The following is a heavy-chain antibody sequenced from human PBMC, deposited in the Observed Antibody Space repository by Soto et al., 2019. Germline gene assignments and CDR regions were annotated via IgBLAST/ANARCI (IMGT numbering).Heavy chain of an antibody. D-gene: IGHD2-15*01. J-gene: IGHJ4*02. CDR3: AKEEGDIVVVVAARFDY. Sequence: GGSLRLSCAASGFTFSSYAMSWVRQAPGKGLEWVSAISGSGGSTYYADSVKGRFTISRDNSKNTLYLQMNSLRAEDTAVYYCAKEEGDIVVVVAARFDYWGQGTLVTVSS. CDR2: ISGSGGST. CDR1: GFTFSSYA. V-gene: IGHV3-23*01.